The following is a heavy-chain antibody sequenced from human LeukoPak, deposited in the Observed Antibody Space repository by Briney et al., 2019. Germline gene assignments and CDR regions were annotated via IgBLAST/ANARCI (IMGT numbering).Heavy chain of an antibody. CDR2: IIPILGIA. Sequence: GASVKVSCKASGGTFSSYAISWVRQAPGQGLEWMGRIIPILGIANYAQKFQGRVTITADKSTSTAYMELRSLRSDDTAVYYCASSPLERRFLDWRDYWGQGTLVTVSS. V-gene: IGHV1-69*04. J-gene: IGHJ4*02. D-gene: IGHD3-3*01. CDR3: ASSPLERRFLDWRDY. CDR1: GGTFSSYA.